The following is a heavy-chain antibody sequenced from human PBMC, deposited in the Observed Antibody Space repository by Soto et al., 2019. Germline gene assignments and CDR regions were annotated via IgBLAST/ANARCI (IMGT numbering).Heavy chain of an antibody. D-gene: IGHD1-26*01. V-gene: IGHV3-21*01. CDR1: GFTFSSYS. Sequence: VGSLRLSCAASGFTFSSYSMNWVRQAPGKGLEWVSSISSSSSYIYYADSVKGRFTISRDNAKNSLYLQMNSLRAEDTAVYYCARDRGGSSPYVRFDPWGQGTLVTVSS. CDR2: ISSSSSYI. CDR3: ARDRGGSSPYVRFDP. J-gene: IGHJ5*02.